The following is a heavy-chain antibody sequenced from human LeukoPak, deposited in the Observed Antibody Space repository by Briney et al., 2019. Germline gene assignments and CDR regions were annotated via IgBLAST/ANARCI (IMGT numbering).Heavy chain of an antibody. V-gene: IGHV3-48*03. D-gene: IGHD2-21*01. Sequence: PGGSLRLSCAASGVTFSSYEMNWVRQAPGKGLEWVSYISSSGSTTYYADSVKGRFNISRDNAKNSLYLQMNSLRAEDTAVYYCARGTIIAHWGQGTLVSVSS. J-gene: IGHJ4*02. CDR2: ISSSGSTT. CDR3: ARGTIIAH. CDR1: GVTFSSYE.